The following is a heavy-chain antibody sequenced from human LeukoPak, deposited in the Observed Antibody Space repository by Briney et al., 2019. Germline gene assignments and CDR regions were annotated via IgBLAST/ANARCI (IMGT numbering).Heavy chain of an antibody. CDR3: ARKPIINNAWYYFDC. Sequence: SETLSLTCTVSGGSISSGSYYWSWIRQPPGKGLEWIGYIYYSGSTYYNPSLKSRVTISVDTSKNQFSLKLSSVTAADTAVYYCARKPIINNAWYYFDCWGQGILVAVSS. V-gene: IGHV4-30-4*01. CDR1: GGSISSGSYY. D-gene: IGHD1/OR15-1a*01. CDR2: IYYSGST. J-gene: IGHJ4*02.